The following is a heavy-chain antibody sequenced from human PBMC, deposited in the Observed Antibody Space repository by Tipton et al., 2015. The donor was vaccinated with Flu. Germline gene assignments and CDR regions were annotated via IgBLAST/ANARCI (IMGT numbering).Heavy chain of an antibody. Sequence: TLSLTCTVSGGSISSGGYYWSWIRQHPGKGLEWIGYIYYSGSTYYNPSLKSRVTISVDTSKNQFSLKLSSVTAADTAVYYCARMITRDYYGTHDPWGQGTLVTVSS. CDR1: GGSISSGGYY. V-gene: IGHV4-31*03. CDR2: IYYSGST. J-gene: IGHJ5*02. CDR3: ARMITRDYYGTHDP. D-gene: IGHD3-10*01.